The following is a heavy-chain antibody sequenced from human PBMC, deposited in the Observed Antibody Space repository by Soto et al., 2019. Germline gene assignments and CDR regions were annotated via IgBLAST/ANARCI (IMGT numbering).Heavy chain of an antibody. CDR2: IDTSGSTT. Sequence: EVQLVESGGGLVQPGGSLRLSCAASGFTFSSYSMSWVRQGPGKGLEWVSYIDTSGSTTYYADSVKGRFAISRDNAKNSLHLQVNSLRDEDTAVYYCARDRLTGDRREAFDIWGQGTMVTVSS. J-gene: IGHJ3*02. V-gene: IGHV3-48*02. CDR3: ARDRLTGDRREAFDI. CDR1: GFTFSSYS. D-gene: IGHD7-27*01.